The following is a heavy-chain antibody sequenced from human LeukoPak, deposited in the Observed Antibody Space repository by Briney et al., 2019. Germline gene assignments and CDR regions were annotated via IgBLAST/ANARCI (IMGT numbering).Heavy chain of an antibody. CDR1: GGSLSGYY. D-gene: IGHD1-14*01. CDR2: FYYSGST. CDR3: ARVGPWVNPDYYYYYMDV. Sequence: SETLSLTCAVSGGSLSGYYWTWIRQPPGKGLEWIGSFYYSGSTYYNPSLKSRVTISVDTSKNQFSLKLKSVTAADTAVYYCARVGPWVNPDYYYYYMDVWGKGTTVTVSS. J-gene: IGHJ6*03. V-gene: IGHV4-34*01.